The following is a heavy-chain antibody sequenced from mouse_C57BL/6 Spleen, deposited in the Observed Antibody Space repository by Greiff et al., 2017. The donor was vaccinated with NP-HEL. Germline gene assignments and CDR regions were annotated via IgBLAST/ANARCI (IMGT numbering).Heavy chain of an antibody. CDR1: GFTFSSYA. D-gene: IGHD1-1*01. CDR2: ISDGGSYT. J-gene: IGHJ4*01. Sequence: EVKLVESGGGLVKPGGSLKLSCAASGFTFSSYAMSWVRQTPEKRLEWVATISDGGSYTYYPDNVKGRFTISRDNAKNNLYLQMSHLKSEDTAMYYCARASSYAAMDYWGQGTSVTVSS. CDR3: ARASSYAAMDY. V-gene: IGHV5-4*03.